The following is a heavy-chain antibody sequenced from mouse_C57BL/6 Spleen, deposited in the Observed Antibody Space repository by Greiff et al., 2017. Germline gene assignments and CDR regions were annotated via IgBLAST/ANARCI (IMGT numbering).Heavy chain of an antibody. CDR3: ARGGTTEAWFAY. CDR2: IYPGDGDT. Sequence: VQLQQSGPELVKPGASVKISCKASGYAFSSSWMNWVKQRPGKGLEWIGRIYPGDGDTNYNGKFKGKATLAADKSSSTAYMQLSSLTSEDSAVYICARGGTTEAWFAYWGQGTLVTVSA. D-gene: IGHD1-1*01. V-gene: IGHV1-82*01. CDR1: GYAFSSSW. J-gene: IGHJ3*01.